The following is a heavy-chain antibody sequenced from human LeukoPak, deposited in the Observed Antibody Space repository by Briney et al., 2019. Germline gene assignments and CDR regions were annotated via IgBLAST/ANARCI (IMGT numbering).Heavy chain of an antibody. CDR3: ARGRGVHDSHTYDYFDY. CDR2: INPAGGST. J-gene: IGHJ4*02. V-gene: IGHV1-46*01. Sequence: ASVKVSCTASGYTFTSYYIHWVRQAPGQGLEWMGTINPAGGSTTYAQKFQGSRLTLTRDTSTSTVYMELSSLRSEDTAVYYCARGRGVHDSHTYDYFDYWGQGSLVTVSS. D-gene: IGHD3-22*01. CDR1: GYTFTSYY.